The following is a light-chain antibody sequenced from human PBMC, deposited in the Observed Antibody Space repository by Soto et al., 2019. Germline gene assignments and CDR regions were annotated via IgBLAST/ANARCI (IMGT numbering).Light chain of an antibody. CDR2: DAS. CDR1: QSITDNH. V-gene: IGKV3-20*01. J-gene: IGKJ4*01. CDR3: QLFGGSSLP. Sequence: ETVLTQSPGTLSLSPVERATLSCRACQSITDNHLAWYQQKPGQPPRLLIYDASNRLTGTPDRFSGSGSGTDFTLTISRLEPEDFAVYYCQLFGGSSLPFGGGTKVEIK.